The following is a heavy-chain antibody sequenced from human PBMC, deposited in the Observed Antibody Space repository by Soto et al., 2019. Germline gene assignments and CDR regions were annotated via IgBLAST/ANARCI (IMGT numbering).Heavy chain of an antibody. CDR1: GGSISSYY. D-gene: IGHD2-21*02. CDR2: IYYSGST. J-gene: IGHJ3*02. Sequence: QVQLQESGPGLVKPSETLSLTCTVSGGSISSYYWSWIRQPPGKGLEWIGYIYYSGSTNYNPSLKSRVTISGDTSKNQFSLKLSSVAAADTAGYYCARYRSATAVAFDIWGQGTMVTVSS. V-gene: IGHV4-59*01. CDR3: ARYRSATAVAFDI.